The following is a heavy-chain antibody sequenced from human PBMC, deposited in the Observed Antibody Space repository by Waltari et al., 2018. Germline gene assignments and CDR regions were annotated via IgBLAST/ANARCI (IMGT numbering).Heavy chain of an antibody. CDR2: TNAAGSST. D-gene: IGHD2-21*01. CDR1: EFSLSRYW. CDR3: ARDLGPSETNCYYFDY. V-gene: IGHV3-74*01. Sequence: EVQLVESGGRVAQSGGALRLGGAASEFSLSRYWMPWVSQAPGKGLVWVSRTNAAGSSTDYAALAKGRFTVSRDNAKTTLTLQMNSLRVEDTAVYYCARDLGPSETNCYYFDYWGQGTLVTVSS. J-gene: IGHJ4*02.